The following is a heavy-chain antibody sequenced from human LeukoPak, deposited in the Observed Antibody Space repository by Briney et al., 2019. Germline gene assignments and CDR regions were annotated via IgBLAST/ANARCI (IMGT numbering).Heavy chain of an antibody. CDR2: ISGSGGST. Sequence: GGSLRLSCAASGFTFSSYAMSRVRQAPGKGLEWVSAISGSGGSTYYADSVKGRFTISRDNSKNTLYLQMNSLRAEDTAVYYCARKDYYDSSVDYWGQGTLVTVSS. J-gene: IGHJ4*02. V-gene: IGHV3-23*01. D-gene: IGHD3-22*01. CDR1: GFTFSSYA. CDR3: ARKDYYDSSVDY.